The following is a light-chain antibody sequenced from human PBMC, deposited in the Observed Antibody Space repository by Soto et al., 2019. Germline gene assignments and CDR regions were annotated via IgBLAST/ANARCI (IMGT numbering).Light chain of an antibody. V-gene: IGKV1-39*01. Sequence: DIQMTQSPSSLPASVGDRVTITCRSSQSINTFLNWYQQKPGKAPKLLLYAASTLQSGVPSRFSGSGSGTDFTLTIISLQPEDFATYYCQQSYSTLFTFGQGTRLEIK. CDR3: QQSYSTLFT. CDR1: QSINTF. J-gene: IGKJ5*01. CDR2: AAS.